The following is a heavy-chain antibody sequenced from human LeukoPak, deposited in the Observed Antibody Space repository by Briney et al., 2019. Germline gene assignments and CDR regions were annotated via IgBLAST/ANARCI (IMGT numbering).Heavy chain of an antibody. J-gene: IGHJ4*02. CDR3: ARSYDYVWGSYPDY. Sequence: SETLSLTCAVYGGSFSGYYWSWLRQPPGKGLEWIGEINHSGSTNYNPSLKSRVTISVDTSKNQFSLKLSSVTAADTAVYYCARSYDYVWGSYPDYWGQGTLVTVSS. CDR2: INHSGST. V-gene: IGHV4-34*01. CDR1: GGSFSGYY. D-gene: IGHD3-16*02.